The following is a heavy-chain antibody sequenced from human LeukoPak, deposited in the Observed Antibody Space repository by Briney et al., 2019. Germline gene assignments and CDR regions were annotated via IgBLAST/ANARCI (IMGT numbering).Heavy chain of an antibody. D-gene: IGHD3-10*01. J-gene: IGHJ4*02. Sequence: SVKVSCKASGGTFSSYAISWVRQAPGQGLEWMGRIIPILGIANYAQKFQGRVTITADKSTSTAYMELSSLRSEDTAVYYCASARHGSGSPDDYWGQGTLVTVSS. CDR2: IIPILGIA. CDR1: GGTFSSYA. V-gene: IGHV1-69*04. CDR3: ASARHGSGSPDDY.